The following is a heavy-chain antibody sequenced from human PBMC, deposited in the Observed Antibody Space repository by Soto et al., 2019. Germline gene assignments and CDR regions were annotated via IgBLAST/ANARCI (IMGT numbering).Heavy chain of an antibody. CDR1: GSTFTSYD. J-gene: IGHJ4*02. CDR2: XNPNSXNP. Sequence: XSVKVSCKASGSTFTSYDINWVRQATGQGLEWMGWXNPNSXNPGYEKKFQXXVTMTRNXXISKDYIEMSSLRSEDTAVYYCARTLYGDHVDYWGQGTLVTVSS. CDR3: ARTLYGDHVDY. V-gene: IGHV1-8*01. D-gene: IGHD4-17*01.